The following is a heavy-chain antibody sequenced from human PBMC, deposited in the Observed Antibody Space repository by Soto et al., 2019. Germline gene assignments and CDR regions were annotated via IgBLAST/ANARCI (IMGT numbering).Heavy chain of an antibody. CDR2: IYYSGST. CDR1: GGSISSGGYY. CDR3: ARDRSGPAAAVDWFDP. Sequence: SETLSLTCTVSGGSISSGGYYWSWIRQHPGKGLEWIGYIYYSGSTYYNPSLKSRVTISVDTSKNQFSLKLSSVTAADTAVYYCARDRSGPAAAVDWFDPWGQGTLVTV. D-gene: IGHD2-2*01. J-gene: IGHJ5*02. V-gene: IGHV4-31*03.